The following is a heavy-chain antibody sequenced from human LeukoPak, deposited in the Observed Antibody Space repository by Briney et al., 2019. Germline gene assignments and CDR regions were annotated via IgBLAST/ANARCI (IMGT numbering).Heavy chain of an antibody. CDR2: ISGSGGNT. CDR3: AKDYSNPYTMDV. CDR1: GFTFSTYA. D-gene: IGHD3-10*01. J-gene: IGHJ6*02. V-gene: IGHV3-23*01. Sequence: GSLRLSCAASGFTFSTYAMSWVRQAPGKGLEWVSVISGSGGNTYYADSVKGRFTISRDNSNNTLFLQMNSLRAEDTAVYYCAKDYSNPYTMDVWGQGTTVTVSS.